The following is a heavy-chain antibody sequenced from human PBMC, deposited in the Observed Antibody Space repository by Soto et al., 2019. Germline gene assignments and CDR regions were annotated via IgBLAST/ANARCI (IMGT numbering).Heavy chain of an antibody. Sequence: SETLSLTCAVYGGSFSGYYWSWIRQPPGKGLEWIGDISHSGSANYNPSLKSRVTISVDTSKNQFSLKLSSVTAADTAVYYCARHRTHSSSWVDYWGQGTLVT. J-gene: IGHJ4*02. CDR3: ARHRTHSSSWVDY. CDR2: ISHSGSA. CDR1: GGSFSGYY. D-gene: IGHD6-13*01. V-gene: IGHV4-34*01.